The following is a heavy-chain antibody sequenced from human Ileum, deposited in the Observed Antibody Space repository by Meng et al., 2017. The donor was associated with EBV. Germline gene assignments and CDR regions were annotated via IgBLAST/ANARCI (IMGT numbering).Heavy chain of an antibody. CDR3: ATQNWNYEAGY. CDR2: IYDGGNT. D-gene: IGHD1-7*01. CDR1: GGSISNNAYY. J-gene: IGHJ4*02. Sequence: HRQLQESGPGLVKPSETLSLTRTVSGGSISNNAYYWGWFRQPPGKGLEWIGTIYDGGNTYYHPSLKSRLTISVDTSRNQFSLKLSSVTAADTAVYYCATQNWNYEAGYWGQGTLVTVSS. V-gene: IGHV4-39*01.